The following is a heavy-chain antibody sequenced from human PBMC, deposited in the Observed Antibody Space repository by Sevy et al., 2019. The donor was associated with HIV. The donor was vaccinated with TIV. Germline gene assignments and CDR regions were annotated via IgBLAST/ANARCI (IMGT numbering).Heavy chain of an antibody. D-gene: IGHD6-13*01. J-gene: IGHJ4*02. Sequence: GESLKISCKGSGYRFIAYWIGWVRQMPGKGLEWMGIIYPGDSDIRYSPSFQGQVTISADMSISTAYLQWSSLKASDTAIYYCARRHSSSWYDYFDYWGQGTLVTVSS. CDR1: GYRFIAYW. CDR2: IYPGDSDI. V-gene: IGHV5-51*01. CDR3: ARRHSSSWYDYFDY.